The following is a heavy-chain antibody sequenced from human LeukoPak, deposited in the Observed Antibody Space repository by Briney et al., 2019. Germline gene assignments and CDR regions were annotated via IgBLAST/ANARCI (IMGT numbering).Heavy chain of an antibody. Sequence: GGSLRLSRAASGFTFSSYWMSWVRQAPGKGLEWVANIKEDGSEKYYVESVKGRFIISRDNTKNSLYLQMSSLRAEDTAVYYCAKGVSKNPWGQGTLVTVSS. V-gene: IGHV3-7*01. J-gene: IGHJ5*02. CDR3: AKGVSKNP. CDR2: IKEDGSEK. CDR1: GFTFSSYW.